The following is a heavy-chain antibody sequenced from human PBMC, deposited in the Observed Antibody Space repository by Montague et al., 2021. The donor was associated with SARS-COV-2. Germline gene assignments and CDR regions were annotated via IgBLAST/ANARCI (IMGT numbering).Heavy chain of an antibody. CDR3: ARNTTHGYFDY. Sequence: SLRLSCAASGFTFSGTYSMNWVRQAPGKGLEWVAFISSSSSTIYYADSVKGRFTVSRDNAKNSLYLQMNGLRDEDTAVYYCARNTTHGYFDYWGQGTLVTVSS. CDR1: GFTFSGTYS. V-gene: IGHV3-48*02. J-gene: IGHJ4*02. CDR2: ISSSSSTI. D-gene: IGHD1-1*01.